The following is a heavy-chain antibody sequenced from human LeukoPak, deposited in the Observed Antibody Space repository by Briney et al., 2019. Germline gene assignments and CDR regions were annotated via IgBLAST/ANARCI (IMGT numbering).Heavy chain of an antibody. CDR2: LSGSGSNA. CDR1: GFPFSSYA. J-gene: IGHJ4*02. CDR3: AKGDTYYYDSSGLY. V-gene: IGHV3-23*01. Sequence: GGSLRLSCAASGFPFSSYAMNWVRQAPGKGLEWVSALSGSGSNAFYADSAKGRFTISSDNSKNTLYLQMNSLRAEDTAVYYCAKGDTYYYDSSGLYWGQGTLVTVSS. D-gene: IGHD3-22*01.